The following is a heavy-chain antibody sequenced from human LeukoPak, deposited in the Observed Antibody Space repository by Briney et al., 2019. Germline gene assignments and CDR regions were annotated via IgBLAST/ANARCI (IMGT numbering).Heavy chain of an antibody. V-gene: IGHV4-61*02. Sequence: SQTLSLTCTVSGGSITSGNFFWTWIRQPAAKGLEWIGRIYGSGSTNYSPSLRSRVTISMDTSKNQFSLKLNSVTDADTAVYYCARGWGSTSSNYFDPWGQGTLVTVSS. D-gene: IGHD2-2*01. J-gene: IGHJ5*01. CDR1: GGSITSGNFF. CDR3: ARGWGSTSSNYFDP. CDR2: IYGSGST.